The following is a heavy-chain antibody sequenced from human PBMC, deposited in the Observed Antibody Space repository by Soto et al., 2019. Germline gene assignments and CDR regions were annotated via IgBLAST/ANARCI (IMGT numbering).Heavy chain of an antibody. J-gene: IGHJ4*02. CDR2: IYWYDDK. D-gene: IGHD6-13*01. V-gene: IGHV2-5*01. CDR3: AHREHQQLVRTYYFDY. Sequence: SGPTLLKPTQTLTLTCTFSGFSLSTSGVGVGWIRQPPGKALEWLALIYWYDDKRYSPSLKSRLTITKDTSKTQVVLTMTNMDPVDTATYYCAHREHQQLVRTYYFDYWGQGTLVTVSS. CDR1: GFSLSTSGVG.